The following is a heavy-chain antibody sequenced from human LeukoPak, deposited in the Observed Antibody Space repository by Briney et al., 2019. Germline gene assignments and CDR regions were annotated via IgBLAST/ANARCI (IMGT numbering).Heavy chain of an antibody. D-gene: IGHD6-13*01. CDR2: IKADGGEK. J-gene: IGHJ4*02. V-gene: IGHV3-7*01. CDR1: GFTFSTYW. Sequence: GSLRLSCAASGFTFSTYWMNWFRQTPGKGLEWVAKIKADGGEKDHVASVKGRFTISRDNAKNTLYLQMNSLRAEDTAVYYCAKGGSSSWDYFDYWGQGTLVTVSS. CDR3: AKGGSSSWDYFDY.